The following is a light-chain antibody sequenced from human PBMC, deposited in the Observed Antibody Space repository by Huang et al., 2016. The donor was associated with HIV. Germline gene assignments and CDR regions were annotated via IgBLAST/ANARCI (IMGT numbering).Light chain of an antibody. J-gene: IGKJ2*01. Sequence: EVVLTQSPGILSLSAGERASLSCRASRNLTNSQLAWYQQKVGQPPRLLVFGASTRVSGVQERVTGGVSGRDFTLAISGLEPDDFATYYCQQYDTFAFGQGTRLE. CDR1: RNLTNSQ. CDR3: QQYDTFA. CDR2: GAS. V-gene: IGKV3-20*01.